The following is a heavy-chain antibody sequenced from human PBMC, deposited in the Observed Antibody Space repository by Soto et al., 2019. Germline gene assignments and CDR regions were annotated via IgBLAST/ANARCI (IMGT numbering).Heavy chain of an antibody. V-gene: IGHV2-5*02. CDR1: GFSLITSGVG. CDR2: IYWDDDK. Sequence: QITLKESGPTLVKPTQTFTLTCTISGFSLITSGVGVGWIRQPPGKALEWLALIYWDDDKRYSPSLKSRLTITRDTSKTPVVLTMTNMDPVDTATYYCAHIVTGCFTWGRGALVTVSS. D-gene: IGHD3-16*01. J-gene: IGHJ5*02. CDR3: AHIVTGCFT.